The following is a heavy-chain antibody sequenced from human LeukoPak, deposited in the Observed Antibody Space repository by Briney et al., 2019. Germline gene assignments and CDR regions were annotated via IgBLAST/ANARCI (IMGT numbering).Heavy chain of an antibody. D-gene: IGHD3-3*01. V-gene: IGHV1-8*03. Sequence: ASVKVSCKASGYTFTSYDINWVRQATGQGLEWMGWMNPNSGNTGYAQKFQGRVTITRNTSISTAYMELSSLRSEDTAVYYCARGFGVGRPITSQIRFLEWLLDPPNWFDPWGQGTLVTVSS. CDR2: MNPNSGNT. CDR3: ARGFGVGRPITSQIRFLEWLLDPPNWFDP. CDR1: GYTFTSYD. J-gene: IGHJ5*02.